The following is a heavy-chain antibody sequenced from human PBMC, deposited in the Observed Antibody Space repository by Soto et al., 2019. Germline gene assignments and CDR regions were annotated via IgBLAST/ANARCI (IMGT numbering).Heavy chain of an antibody. D-gene: IGHD5-18*01. Sequence: QVQLQESGPGLVKPSQTLSLTCTVSGGSISSGGYYWSWIRQHPGKGLEWIGYIYYSGSTYYNPSLKSRVTISVDTSKNQFSLKLSSVTAADTAVYYCARVKNGYSYGPNWFDPWGQGTLVTFSS. CDR3: ARVKNGYSYGPNWFDP. CDR2: IYYSGST. CDR1: GGSISSGGYY. J-gene: IGHJ5*02. V-gene: IGHV4-31*03.